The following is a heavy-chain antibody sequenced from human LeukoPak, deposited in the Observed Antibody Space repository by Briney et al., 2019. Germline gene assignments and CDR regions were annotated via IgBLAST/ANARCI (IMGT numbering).Heavy chain of an antibody. CDR1: GGSISSGSYY. V-gene: IGHV4-61*02. D-gene: IGHD3-9*01. Sequence: SQTLSLTCTVSGGSISSGSYYWSWIRQPAGKGLEWIGRIYTSGSTNYNPSLKSRVTISVDTSKNQFSLKLSSVTAADTAVYYCARSGILTGYSDYWGQGTLVTVSS. CDR2: IYTSGST. J-gene: IGHJ4*02. CDR3: ARSGILTGYSDY.